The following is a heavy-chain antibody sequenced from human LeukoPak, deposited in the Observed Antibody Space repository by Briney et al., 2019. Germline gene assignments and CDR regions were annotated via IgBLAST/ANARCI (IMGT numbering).Heavy chain of an antibody. CDR2: ISYSGST. J-gene: IGHJ5*02. V-gene: IGHV4-59*12. Sequence: SETLSLTCTVSGGSINNYYWTWLRQPPGKGLEWIGHISYSGSTNYSPSLKSRLTISVDTSKSQFSLKLSSVTAADTAVYYCARASLYSGYDSNWFDPWGQGTLVTVSS. CDR1: GGSINNYY. CDR3: ARASLYSGYDSNWFDP. D-gene: IGHD5-12*01.